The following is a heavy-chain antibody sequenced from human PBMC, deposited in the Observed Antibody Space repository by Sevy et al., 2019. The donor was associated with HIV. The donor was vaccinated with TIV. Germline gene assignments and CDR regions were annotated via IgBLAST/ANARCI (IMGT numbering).Heavy chain of an antibody. CDR3: ERGGGTVTVFGGGGHSDYYYGMDV. CDR2: ISAYNGNT. J-gene: IGHJ6*02. V-gene: IGHV1-18*01. Sequence: ASVKVSCKASGYTFTSYGISWVRQAPGQGLEWMGWISAYNGNTNYAQKLQGRVTMTTDTSTSTAYVELRSLRSDDTAVYYCERGGGTVTVFGGGGHSDYYYGMDVWGQGTTVTVSS. CDR1: GYTFTSYG. D-gene: IGHD3-3*01.